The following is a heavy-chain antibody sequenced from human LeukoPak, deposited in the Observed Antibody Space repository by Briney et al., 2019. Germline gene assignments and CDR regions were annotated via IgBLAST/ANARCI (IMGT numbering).Heavy chain of an antibody. J-gene: IGHJ3*02. CDR2: IWYDGSNR. D-gene: IGHD2-21*02. CDR1: GFTFRSYA. CDR3: ARVKSDVYCGGDCFNAFDI. Sequence: GGSLRLSCSASGFTFRSYAMHWVRQAPGKGLEWVAIIWYDGSNRYYSDSVKGRFTISRDNAKNTLYLQMNSLRAEDTAVYYCARVKSDVYCGGDCFNAFDIWGQGTMVTVSS. V-gene: IGHV3-33*01.